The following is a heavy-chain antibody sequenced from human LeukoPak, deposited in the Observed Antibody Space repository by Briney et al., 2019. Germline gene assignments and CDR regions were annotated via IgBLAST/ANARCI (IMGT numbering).Heavy chain of an antibody. Sequence: PGGSLRLSCVVSGFPFSSYAMSWVRQAPGKGLEWVSGISGSGDDTYYAASVKGRFIVSRDTSKNTLYLQMNSLRAEDTAVYYCAKGYRHSLFVHFDYWGQGTLVTVSS. CDR3: AKGYRHSLFVHFDY. D-gene: IGHD1-1*01. CDR2: ISGSGDDT. J-gene: IGHJ4*02. CDR1: GFPFSSYA. V-gene: IGHV3-23*01.